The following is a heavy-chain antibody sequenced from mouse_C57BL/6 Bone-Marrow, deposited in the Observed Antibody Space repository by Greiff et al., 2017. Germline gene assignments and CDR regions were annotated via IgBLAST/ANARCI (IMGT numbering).Heavy chain of an antibody. D-gene: IGHD1-1*01. Sequence: VQLQQSGPELVKPGASVKISCKASGYSFTDYNMNWVKQSNGKSLEWIGVINPNYGTTSYNQKFKGKATLTVDQSSSTAYMQLNSLTSEDSAVYYWARLTTVVAYWYFDVWGTGTTVTVSS. CDR2: INPNYGTT. CDR1: GYSFTDYN. V-gene: IGHV1-39*01. CDR3: ARLTTVVAYWYFDV. J-gene: IGHJ1*03.